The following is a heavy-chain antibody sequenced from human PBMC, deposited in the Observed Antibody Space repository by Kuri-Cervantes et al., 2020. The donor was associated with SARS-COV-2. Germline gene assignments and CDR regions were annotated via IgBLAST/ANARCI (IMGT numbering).Heavy chain of an antibody. D-gene: IGHD6-19*01. Sequence: GSLRLSCTVSGGSISSYYWSWIRQPPGQGLEWLGYIYYSGSTKYNPSLESRVTISLDTSRNQFSLKLSSVTAADSAVYYCARILNSSGWPIDAFDIWGQGTMVTVSS. J-gene: IGHJ3*02. CDR1: GGSISSYY. CDR3: ARILNSSGWPIDAFDI. V-gene: IGHV4-59*12. CDR2: IYYSGST.